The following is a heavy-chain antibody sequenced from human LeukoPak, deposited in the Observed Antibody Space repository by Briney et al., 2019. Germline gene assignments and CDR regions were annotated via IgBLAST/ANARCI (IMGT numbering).Heavy chain of an antibody. CDR3: APWAPLQTTVTTSDS. V-gene: IGHV3-23*01. J-gene: IGHJ4*02. Sequence: GGSPRLSCAASGFTFSSYAMSCVRQAPGKGLEWVSAISGSGGSTYYADSVKGRFTISRDNSKNTLYLQMNGLRAEDTAVYYCAPWAPLQTTVTTSDSWGQGTLVTVSS. CDR1: GFTFSSYA. CDR2: ISGSGGST. D-gene: IGHD4-17*01.